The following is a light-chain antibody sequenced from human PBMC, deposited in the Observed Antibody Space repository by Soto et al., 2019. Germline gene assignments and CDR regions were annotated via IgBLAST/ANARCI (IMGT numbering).Light chain of an antibody. CDR3: QQNYSTPLA. Sequence: DIQMTQSPFSLSSSVGDRVTVTCRASQSIIRDLNWYQQKPGKAPNLLIYAASTLESGVPSRFSGSGSGTDFTLTISSLQLEDFATYYCQQNYSTPLAFGGGTKVDI. J-gene: IGKJ4*01. CDR2: AAS. CDR1: QSIIRD. V-gene: IGKV1-39*01.